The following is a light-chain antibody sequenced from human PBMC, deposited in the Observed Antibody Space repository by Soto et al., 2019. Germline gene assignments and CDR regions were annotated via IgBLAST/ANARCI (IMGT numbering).Light chain of an antibody. J-gene: IGKJ4*01. CDR1: QAIGND. V-gene: IGKV1-6*01. Sequence: AIQMTQSPSSLSASVGDRVTITCRASQAIGNDLAWYQQRPGKAPKLLIYAASSLQSGVTSRFGGGGSGTDFTLTNSNPQPGDCPTYYCLQDYNFPLYLGGGTWVESK. CDR3: LQDYNFPLY. CDR2: AAS.